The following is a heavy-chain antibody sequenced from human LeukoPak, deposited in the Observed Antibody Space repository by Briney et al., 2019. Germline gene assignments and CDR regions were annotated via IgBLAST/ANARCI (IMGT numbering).Heavy chain of an antibody. J-gene: IGHJ6*02. CDR1: GGSISSGGYS. CDR3: ARYDWGYYKYYGLDV. Sequence: SQTLSLTCAVSGGSISSGGYSWSWIRQPPGKGLEWIGYIYHSGSTYYNPSLKSRVTISVDRSKNQFSLKLSSVTAADTAVYYCARYDWGYYKYYGLDVWGQGTTVTVSS. CDR2: IYHSGST. V-gene: IGHV4-30-2*01. D-gene: IGHD3-16*01.